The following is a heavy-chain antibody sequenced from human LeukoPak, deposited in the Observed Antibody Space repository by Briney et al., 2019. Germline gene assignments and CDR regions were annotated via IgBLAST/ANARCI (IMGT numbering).Heavy chain of an antibody. Sequence: GGSLRLSCAASGFTFSSYEMNWVRPAPGKGLEGVSYISSSGSTIYYADSVKGRFTISRDNAKNSLYLKMNSLRAEDTAVYYCAERGITMIGGVWGKGTTVTISS. J-gene: IGHJ6*04. D-gene: IGHD3-10*02. CDR3: AERGITMIGGV. CDR2: ISSSGSTI. V-gene: IGHV3-48*03. CDR1: GFTFSSYE.